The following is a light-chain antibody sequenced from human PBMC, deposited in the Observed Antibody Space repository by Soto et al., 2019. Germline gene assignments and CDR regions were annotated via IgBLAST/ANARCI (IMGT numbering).Light chain of an antibody. V-gene: IGLV2-14*02. J-gene: IGLJ1*01. Sequence: QSALTQPASVSGSPGQSITISCTGTSSDVGSYNLVSWYRQPPGKAPKLMIYEVSKRPSGVSDRFSGSKSGNTASLTVSGLQAEDEADYYCSSYAGSNNFLYVFGAGTKVTVL. CDR3: SSYAGSNNFLYV. CDR2: EVS. CDR1: SSDVGSYNL.